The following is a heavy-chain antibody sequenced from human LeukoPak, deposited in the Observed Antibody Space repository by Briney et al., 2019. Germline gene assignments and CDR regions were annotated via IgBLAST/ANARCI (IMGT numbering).Heavy chain of an antibody. CDR1: GYSISSGNY. V-gene: IGHV4-38-2*02. CDR2: IYHSGST. CDR3: ARGEVGSVGRLGY. J-gene: IGHJ4*02. D-gene: IGHD3-10*01. Sequence: SETLSLTCTVSGYSISSGNYWAWVRQSPVKGLEWIGSIYHSGSTQYNPSLKGRVTISVDTSKNQFSLNLRSVTAADTAVYYCARGEVGSVGRLGYWGQGTLVTVSS.